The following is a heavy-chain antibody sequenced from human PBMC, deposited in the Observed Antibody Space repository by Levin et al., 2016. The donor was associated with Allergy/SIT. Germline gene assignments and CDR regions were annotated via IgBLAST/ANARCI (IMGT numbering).Heavy chain of an antibody. CDR3: ASTYSNYALFDY. V-gene: IGHV4-59*13. CDR2: IYYSGST. CDR1: GGSISSYY. Sequence: SETLSLTCTVSGGSISSYYWSWIRQPPGKGLEWIGYIYYSGSTNYNPSLKSRVTISVDTSKNQFSLKLSSVTAADTAVYYCASTYSNYALFDYWGQGTLVTVSS. D-gene: IGHD4-11*01. J-gene: IGHJ4*02.